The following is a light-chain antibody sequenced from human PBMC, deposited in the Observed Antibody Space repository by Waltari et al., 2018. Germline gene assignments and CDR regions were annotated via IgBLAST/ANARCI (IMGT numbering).Light chain of an antibody. J-gene: IGKJ4*01. CDR3: QQYNSWPLT. Sequence: PATLSVYPGARATLSCRASQSVSNNLAWFQHKPGQAPRLLIYGASTRAAGIPARFSGSGSGADFTLTISSLQSEDFALYYCQQYNSWPLTFGGGTKVEIK. V-gene: IGKV3-15*01. CDR2: GAS. CDR1: QSVSNN.